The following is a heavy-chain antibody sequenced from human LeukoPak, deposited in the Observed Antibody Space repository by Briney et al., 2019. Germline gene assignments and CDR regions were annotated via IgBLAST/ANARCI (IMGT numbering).Heavy chain of an antibody. CDR3: ARMVGYDFWSGWLY. J-gene: IGHJ4*02. Sequence: SETLSLTCTVSGGSISSSSYYWGWIRQPPGKGLEWIGSIYYSGSTYYNPSLKSRVTISVDTSKNQFSLKLSSVTAADTAVYYCARMVGYDFWSGWLYWGQGTLVTVSS. CDR1: GGSISSSSYY. D-gene: IGHD3-3*01. CDR2: IYYSGST. V-gene: IGHV4-39*01.